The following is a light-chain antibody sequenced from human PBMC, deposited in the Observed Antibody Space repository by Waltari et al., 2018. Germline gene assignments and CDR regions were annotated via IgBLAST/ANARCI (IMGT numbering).Light chain of an antibody. CDR1: SSDVGIYNY. V-gene: IGLV2-14*03. CDR3: SSYTSSSTAVV. J-gene: IGLJ3*02. CDR2: DVS. Sequence: QSALTQPASVSGSPGQSITISCTGISSDVGIYNYVFWYQQHPGKAPKGLIYDVSNRTSGISNRFSGSKSGNTASLTISGLQAEDEADYYCSSYTSSSTAVVFGGGTKLTVL.